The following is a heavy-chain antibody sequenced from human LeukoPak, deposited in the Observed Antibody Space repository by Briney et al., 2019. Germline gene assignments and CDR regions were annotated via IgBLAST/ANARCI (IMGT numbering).Heavy chain of an antibody. V-gene: IGHV3-30*18. CDR3: AKDGVEQWLAYYFDY. D-gene: IGHD6-19*01. CDR1: GSTFSSYG. J-gene: IGHJ4*02. CDR2: ISYDGNNK. Sequence: GRSLRLSCAASGSTFSSYGMHWVRQAPGKGLEWVAAISYDGNNKYYADSVKGRLTISRDNSKNTLYVQMNSLRAEDTAVYYCAKDGVEQWLAYYFDYWGQGTLVTVSS.